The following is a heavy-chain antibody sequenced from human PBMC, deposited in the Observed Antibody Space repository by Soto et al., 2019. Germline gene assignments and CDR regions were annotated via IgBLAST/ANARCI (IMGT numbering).Heavy chain of an antibody. D-gene: IGHD1-26*01. J-gene: IGHJ6*02. V-gene: IGHV1-69*01. CDR1: GGTFNTYT. CDR3: ASLNNWSSGDGRIDV. CDR2: IMPLYAKP. Sequence: QVQLVQSGAEVKKPGSSVKVSCKASGGTFNTYTISWVRQVPGQGLEWMGGIMPLYAKPTYAQPFLGRLTIAADENTTTVYMELSSLRSEDTALYYCASLNNWSSGDGRIDVWGRGTAVSVSS.